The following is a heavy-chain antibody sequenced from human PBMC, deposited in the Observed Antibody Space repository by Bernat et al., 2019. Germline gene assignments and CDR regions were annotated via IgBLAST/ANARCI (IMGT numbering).Heavy chain of an antibody. V-gene: IGHV3-74*01. J-gene: IGHJ3*02. CDR2: INSDGSST. D-gene: IGHD3-22*01. CDR1: GFTFSTYW. Sequence: EVQLVESGGGLVQPGGSLRLSCAASGFTFSTYWMHWVRQAPGKGLVWVSRINSDGSSTTYADSVKGRFTISSDNAKNTLYLQMNSLRAEDTAVYSCARSGYYDSSGSATSYVFDIWGQGTMVTVSS. CDR3: ARSGYYDSSGSATSYVFDI.